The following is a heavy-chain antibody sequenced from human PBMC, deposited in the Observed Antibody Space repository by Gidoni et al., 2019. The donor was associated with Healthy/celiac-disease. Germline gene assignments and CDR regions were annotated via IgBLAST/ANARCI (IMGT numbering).Heavy chain of an antibody. CDR3: ARKVPYDFWSGFRLARAYYFDY. J-gene: IGHJ4*02. Sequence: QVQLQQWGAGLLKPSETLSLTCAVYGGSFSGYYWSWIRQPPGKGLEWIGEINHSGSTNYNPSLKSRVTISVDTSKNQFSLKLSSVTAADTAVYYCARKVPYDFWSGFRLARAYYFDYWGQGTLVTVSS. CDR1: GGSFSGYY. D-gene: IGHD3-3*01. CDR2: INHSGST. V-gene: IGHV4-34*01.